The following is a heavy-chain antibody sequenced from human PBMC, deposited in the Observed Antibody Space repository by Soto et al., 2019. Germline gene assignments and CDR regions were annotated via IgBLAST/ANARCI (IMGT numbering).Heavy chain of an antibody. J-gene: IGHJ6*02. CDR1: GGSISSGGYY. Sequence: QVQLQESGPGLVKPSQTLSLTCTVSGGSISSGGYYWSWIRQHPGKGLEWIGYIYYSGSPYYNPVLQSRVTLSVDTSKNELSLKLSSVTAADTAVYYCARELRFGEDYYGMDVWGQGTTVTVSS. CDR2: IYYSGSP. V-gene: IGHV4-31*03. D-gene: IGHD3-10*01. CDR3: ARELRFGEDYYGMDV.